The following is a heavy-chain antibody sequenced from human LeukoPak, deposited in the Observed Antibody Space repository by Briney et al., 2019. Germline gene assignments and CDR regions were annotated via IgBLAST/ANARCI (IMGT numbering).Heavy chain of an antibody. D-gene: IGHD3-3*01. Sequence: SETLSLTCTVSGGSISSYYWSWIRQPAGKGLEWIGRIYTSGSTNYNPSLKSRVTMSVDTSKNQFSLKLSSVTAADTAVYYCARAMGRIFGVVLNAFDIWGQGTMVTVSS. J-gene: IGHJ3*02. CDR3: ARAMGRIFGVVLNAFDI. CDR1: GGSISSYY. V-gene: IGHV4-4*07. CDR2: IYTSGST.